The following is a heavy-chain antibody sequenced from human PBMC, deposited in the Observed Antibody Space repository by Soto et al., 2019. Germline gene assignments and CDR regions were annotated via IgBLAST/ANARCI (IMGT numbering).Heavy chain of an antibody. J-gene: IGHJ6*02. CDR1: GFTFSLYS. Sequence: EVQLVESGGGVVQPGGSLRLSCAASGFTFSLYSMSWVRQAPGKGLEWVSYISRSSTGIHYADSVKGRFTISRDDATNSMHLQVNRRRVGETAVYYCARAVTWGLDVWGQGTTVSISS. CDR3: ARAVTWGLDV. D-gene: IGHD3-10*01. CDR2: ISRSSTGI. V-gene: IGHV3-48*01.